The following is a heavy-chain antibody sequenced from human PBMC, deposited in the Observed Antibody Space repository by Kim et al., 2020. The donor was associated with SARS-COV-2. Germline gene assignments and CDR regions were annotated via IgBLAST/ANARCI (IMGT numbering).Heavy chain of an antibody. D-gene: IGHD3-10*01. J-gene: IGHJ4*02. CDR1: GFTVSSNY. V-gene: IGHV3-53*01. CDR3: ARSSKISGFDY. Sequence: GGSLRLSCAASGFTVSSNYMSWVRQAPGKGLEWVSVIYSGGSTYYADSVKGRFTISRDNSKNTLYLQMNSLRAEHTAVYYCARSSKISGFDYWGQGTLVTVSS. CDR2: IYSGGST.